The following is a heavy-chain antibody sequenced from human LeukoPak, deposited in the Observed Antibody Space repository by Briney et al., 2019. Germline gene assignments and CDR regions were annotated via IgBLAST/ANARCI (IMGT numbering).Heavy chain of an antibody. V-gene: IGHV1-69*04. CDR1: GYSFTNYG. J-gene: IGHJ4*02. CDR3: ARRFDY. CDR2: IIPILGIA. Sequence: GASVKVSCKTSGYSFTNYGITWVRQAPGQGLEWMGRIIPILGIANYAQKFQGRVTITADKSTSTAYMELSSLRSEDTAVYYCARRFDYWGQGTLVTVSS.